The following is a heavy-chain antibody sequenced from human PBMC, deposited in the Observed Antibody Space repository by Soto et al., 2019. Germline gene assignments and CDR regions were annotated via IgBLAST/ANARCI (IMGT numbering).Heavy chain of an antibody. V-gene: IGHV3-23*01. CDR3: AKTVGATKCEDY. D-gene: IGHD1-26*01. J-gene: IGHJ4*02. Sequence: EVQLLDSGGALIQPTGSLRLSCSASGFNFTNHVINWVRQAPGKGLEWVSSISNSDDVGFYADSVRGRFIVSRDISTNSVFLQMNFLRVEDTAIYYCAKTVGATKCEDYWGQGTLVTVSS. CDR1: GFNFTNHV. CDR2: ISNSDDVG.